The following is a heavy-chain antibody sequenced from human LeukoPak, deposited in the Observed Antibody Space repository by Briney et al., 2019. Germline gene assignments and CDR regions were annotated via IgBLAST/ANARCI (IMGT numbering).Heavy chain of an antibody. V-gene: IGHV4-59*01. CDR1: GGSISSYY. Sequence: PSETLSLTCTVSGGSISSYYWSWIRQPPGKGLEWIGYIYYSGSTNYNPSLKSRVTISVDTSKNQFSLKLSSVTAADTAVYYCARAEAYYDILTGYFPYGMDVWGQGTTVTVSS. CDR3: ARAEAYYDILTGYFPYGMDV. J-gene: IGHJ6*02. CDR2: IYYSGST. D-gene: IGHD3-9*01.